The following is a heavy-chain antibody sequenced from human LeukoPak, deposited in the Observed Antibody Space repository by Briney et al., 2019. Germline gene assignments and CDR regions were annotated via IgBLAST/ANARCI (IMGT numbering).Heavy chain of an antibody. CDR3: TRQPNY. J-gene: IGHJ4*02. CDR1: GFTFSSSA. V-gene: IGHV3-73*01. CDR2: IRSRAISYAT. Sequence: PGGSVRLSCAASGFTFSSSAMHWVRQASGKGLEWVGRIRSRAISYATAYAASVKGRFTISRDDSKNTAYLQMNSLKTEDTAVYYCTRQPNYWGQGTLVTVSS.